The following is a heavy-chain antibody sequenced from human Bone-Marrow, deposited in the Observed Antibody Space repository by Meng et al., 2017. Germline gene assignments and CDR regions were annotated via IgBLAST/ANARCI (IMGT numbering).Heavy chain of an antibody. D-gene: IGHD2-2*01. J-gene: IGHJ4*02. CDR2: INHSGST. CDR3: ARDCSSSSCSLDY. CDR1: GGSFSGYY. Sequence: HVQLQQWGAGLLKPSETLSLTCADHGGSFSGYYWSWIRQPPGKGLEWIGEINHSGSTNYNPSLKSRVTMSVDTSKNQFSLKLSSVTAADTAVYYCARDCSSSSCSLDYWGQGTLVTVSS. V-gene: IGHV4-34*01.